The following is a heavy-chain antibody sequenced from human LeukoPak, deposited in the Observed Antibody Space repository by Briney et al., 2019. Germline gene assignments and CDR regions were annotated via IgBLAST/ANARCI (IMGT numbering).Heavy chain of an antibody. J-gene: IGHJ4*02. D-gene: IGHD3-16*02. CDR2: INHSGST. V-gene: IGHV4-34*01. Sequence: SETLSLTCAVYGGSFSGYYWSWIRQPPGKGLEWIGEINHSGSTNYNPSLKSRVTISVDTSKNQFSLKLSSVTAADTAVYYCARRSRSYRIFDYWGQGTLVTVSS. CDR1: GGSFSGYY. CDR3: ARRSRSYRIFDY.